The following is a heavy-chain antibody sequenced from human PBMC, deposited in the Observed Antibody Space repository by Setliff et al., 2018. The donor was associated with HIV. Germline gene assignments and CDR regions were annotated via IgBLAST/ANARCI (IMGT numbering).Heavy chain of an antibody. Sequence: SETLSLTCTVSGGSISDHYWSWIRRPAGKGLEWIGRIYSSGSTDYSPSLKSRLTLSVDTSKNQFSLKLTSVTAADTAVYYCAARPAAEFFEHWGQGTLVTVSS. CDR2: IYSSGST. J-gene: IGHJ4*02. V-gene: IGHV4-4*07. CDR1: GGSISDHY. D-gene: IGHD6-25*01. CDR3: AARPAAEFFEH.